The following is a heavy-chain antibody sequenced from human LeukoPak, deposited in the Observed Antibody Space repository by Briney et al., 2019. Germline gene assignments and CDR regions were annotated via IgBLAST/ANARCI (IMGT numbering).Heavy chain of an antibody. CDR1: GLTLRSYV. D-gene: IGHD3-9*01. CDR3: ARVPSEVGSPWFFDD. J-gene: IGHJ4*02. Sequence: PGGSLSLSCAPSGLTLRSYVMSGVRLAAGKGREWVSTIGGSGVSEYYADTMQGRFTISRDNSKSTLYLQMSSLRAEDTAVYYCARVPSEVGSPWFFDDWGQGTLVTVSS. CDR2: IGGSGVSE. V-gene: IGHV3-23*01.